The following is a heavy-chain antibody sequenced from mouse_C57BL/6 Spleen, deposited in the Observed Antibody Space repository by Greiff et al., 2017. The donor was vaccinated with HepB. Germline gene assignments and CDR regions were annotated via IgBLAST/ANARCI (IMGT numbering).Heavy chain of an antibody. CDR3: AREGGRAMDY. CDR1: GFTFSSYA. CDR2: ISDGGSYT. D-gene: IGHD3-3*01. Sequence: EVKLVESGGGLVKPGGSLKLSCAASGFTFSSYAMSWVRQTPEKRLEWVATISDGGSYTYYPDNVQGRFTISRDNAKNNPYLQQSHLKSEDTAMYYCAREGGRAMDYWGQGTSVTVAS. V-gene: IGHV5-4*01. J-gene: IGHJ4*01.